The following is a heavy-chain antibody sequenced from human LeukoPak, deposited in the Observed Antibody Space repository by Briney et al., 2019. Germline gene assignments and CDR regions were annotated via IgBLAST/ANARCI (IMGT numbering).Heavy chain of an antibody. D-gene: IGHD1-26*01. CDR1: GFTVSSNY. V-gene: IGHV3-53*01. CDR3: ASAPTTDYYYGMDV. CDR2: IYSGGST. Sequence: GGSLRLSCAASGFTVSSNYMSWVRQAPGKGLEWVSVIYSGGSTYYADSVKGRFTISRGNSKNTLYLQMNSLRAEDTAVYYCASAPTTDYYYGMDVWGKGTTVTVSS. J-gene: IGHJ6*04.